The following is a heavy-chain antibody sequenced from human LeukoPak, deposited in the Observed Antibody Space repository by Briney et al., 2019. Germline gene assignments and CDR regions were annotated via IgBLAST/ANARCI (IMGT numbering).Heavy chain of an antibody. D-gene: IGHD6-13*01. V-gene: IGHV2-5*02. J-gene: IGHJ4*02. CDR2: IYWDDDK. CDR3: AHSPELLIAAFFDY. CDR1: GYSLSTSGVG. Sequence: SGPTLVKPTQTLTLTCTFSGYSLSTSGVGVGWIRQPPGKALEWLALIYWDDDKRYSPSLKSRLTITKDTSKNQVVLTMTNMDPVDTATYYCAHSPELLIAAFFDYWGQGTLVTVSS.